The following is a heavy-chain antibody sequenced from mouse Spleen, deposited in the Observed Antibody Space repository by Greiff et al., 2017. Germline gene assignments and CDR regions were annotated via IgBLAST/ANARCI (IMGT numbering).Heavy chain of an antibody. D-gene: IGHD1-1*01. CDR1: GFNIKDDY. Sequence: EVQLQQSGAELVRPGASVKLSCTASGFNIKDDYMHWVKQRPEQGLEWIGWIDPENGDTEYASKFQGKATITADTSSNTAYLQLSSLTSEDTAVYYCTPVLRLDYWGQGTTLTVSS. CDR2: IDPENGDT. J-gene: IGHJ2*01. V-gene: IGHV14-4*01. CDR3: TPVLRLDY.